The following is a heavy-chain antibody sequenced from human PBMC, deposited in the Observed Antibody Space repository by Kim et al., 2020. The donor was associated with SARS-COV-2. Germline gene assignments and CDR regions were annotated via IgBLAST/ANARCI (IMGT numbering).Heavy chain of an antibody. D-gene: IGHD6-19*01. Sequence: QQLQGRVTMTTDTSTSTAYMELRSLRSDDTAVYYCARESSGWYANPNNFDYWGQGTLVTVSS. CDR3: ARESSGWYANPNNFDY. V-gene: IGHV1-18*01. J-gene: IGHJ4*02.